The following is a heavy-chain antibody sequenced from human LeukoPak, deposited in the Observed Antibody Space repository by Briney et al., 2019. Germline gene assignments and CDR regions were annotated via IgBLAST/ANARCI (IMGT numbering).Heavy chain of an antibody. CDR1: GGSISSYY. CDR3: ARFNWNFNWFDP. J-gene: IGHJ5*02. CDR2: IYTSGST. V-gene: IGHV4-4*09. D-gene: IGHD1-7*01. Sequence: ASETLSLTCTVSGGSISSYYWSWIRQPPGKGLEWIGYIYTSGSTNYNPSLKSRVTISVDTSKNQFSLKLSSVTAADTAVYYCARFNWNFNWFDPWGQGTLVTVSS.